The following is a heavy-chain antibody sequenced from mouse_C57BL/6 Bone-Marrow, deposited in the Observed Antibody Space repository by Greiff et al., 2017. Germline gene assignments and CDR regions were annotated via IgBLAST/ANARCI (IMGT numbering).Heavy chain of an antibody. CDR2: IDPSDSYT. V-gene: IGHV1-59*01. CDR1: GYTFTSYW. CDR3: ARNYDLYYAMDY. D-gene: IGHD2-4*01. J-gene: IGHJ4*01. Sequence: QVQLQQPGAELVRPGTSVKLSCKASGYTFTSYWMHWVKQRPGQGLEWIGVIDPSDSYTNYNQKFKGKATLTVDTSSSTAYMQLSSLTSEDSAVYYCARNYDLYYAMDYWGQGTSVTVSS.